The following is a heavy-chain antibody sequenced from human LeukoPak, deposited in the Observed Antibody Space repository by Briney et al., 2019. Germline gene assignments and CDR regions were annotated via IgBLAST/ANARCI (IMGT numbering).Heavy chain of an antibody. CDR1: GFTFSAYQ. CDR3: ARDGDGDYPIDY. Sequence: GGSLRLSCAASGFTFSAYQTTWIRQAPGKGLEWISYISDRSIYTNYADSVKGRFTISRDNAKSSLYLQMNSPRAEDTAVYYCARDGDGDYPIDYWGQGTLVTVSS. D-gene: IGHD4-17*01. J-gene: IGHJ4*02. CDR2: ISDRSIYT. V-gene: IGHV3-11*06.